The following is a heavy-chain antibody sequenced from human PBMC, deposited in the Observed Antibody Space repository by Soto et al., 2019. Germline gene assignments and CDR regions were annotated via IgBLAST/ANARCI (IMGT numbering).Heavy chain of an antibody. J-gene: IGHJ5*02. D-gene: IGHD1-26*01. CDR3: ARFLGPTSSENWFDP. CDR1: GYTFFSYA. CDR2: VSGYNGHT. Sequence: KLVQSGAEVKKPGASVKVSCQTSGYTFFSYAITWVRQAPGQGLEWMGWVSGYNGHTNYAQKFQERVTMTIDISTTTVFMEVRNLRSDDTAGYYCARFLGPTSSENWFDPWCQGTLVTVSS. V-gene: IGHV1-18*01.